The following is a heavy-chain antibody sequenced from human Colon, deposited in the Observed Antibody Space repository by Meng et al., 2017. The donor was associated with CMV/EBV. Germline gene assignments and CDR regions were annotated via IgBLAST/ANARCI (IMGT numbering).Heavy chain of an antibody. CDR2: ISDVSSYI. V-gene: IGHV3-21*04. CDR3: ARVERYCRGTTCYGPYYFDS. Sequence: GESLKISCAASGFTFHTYSMNWVRQAPGKGLEWVSFISDVSSYIYYADSVKGRFTISRDNAKNSLYLQMNSLRAEDTAVYYCARVERYCRGTTCYGPYYFDSWGQGTLVTVSS. J-gene: IGHJ4*02. CDR1: GFTFHTYS. D-gene: IGHD2-2*01.